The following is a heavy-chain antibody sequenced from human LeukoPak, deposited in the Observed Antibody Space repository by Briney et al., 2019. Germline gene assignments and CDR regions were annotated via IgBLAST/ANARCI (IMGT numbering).Heavy chain of an antibody. CDR2: ISESSYHI. CDR3: ARKVPSAQSDF. Sequence: PGESLRLSCAVSGFTFNAYSMMWVRQAPGKGLEWVSSISESSYHIYYADSVKGRFTISRDNAKNSLYLQMNSLRADDTAVYYCARKVPSAQSDFWGQGTLVTVSS. J-gene: IGHJ4*02. V-gene: IGHV3-21*01. CDR1: GFTFNAYS.